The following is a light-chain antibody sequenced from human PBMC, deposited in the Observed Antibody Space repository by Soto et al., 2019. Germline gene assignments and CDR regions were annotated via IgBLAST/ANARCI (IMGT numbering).Light chain of an antibody. Sequence: EVVMTQSPATLSVSLGDRATLSCRASQSVSSNLAWYQQKPGQGPRLLIYGASTRATGIPARFSGSGSGTDFTLTISRLEPEDFAVYYCQQYGSSPRTFGQGTKVDIK. V-gene: IGKV3-15*01. CDR2: GAS. J-gene: IGKJ1*01. CDR3: QQYGSSPRT. CDR1: QSVSSN.